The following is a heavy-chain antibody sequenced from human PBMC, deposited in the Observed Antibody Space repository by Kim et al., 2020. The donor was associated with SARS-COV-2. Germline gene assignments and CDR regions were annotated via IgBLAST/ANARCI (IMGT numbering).Heavy chain of an antibody. CDR2: ISHSGKT. J-gene: IGHJ5*02. D-gene: IGHD3-10*01. V-gene: IGHV4-34*01. CDR3: ARGQALVRGVISRRFDP. Sequence: SETLSLTCGVSGGSFSGFDWSWIRQAPGKGLEWIGEISHSGKTNYNPSLKSRVTISVDPSKSQFSLKVTSVTATDTAVYYCARGQALVRGVISRRFDPWGQGTLVTVSS. CDR1: GGSFSGFD.